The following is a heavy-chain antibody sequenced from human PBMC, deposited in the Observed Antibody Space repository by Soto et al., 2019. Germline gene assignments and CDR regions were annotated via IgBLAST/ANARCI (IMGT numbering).Heavy chain of an antibody. Sequence: GGSLRLSCAASGFTFSSYGMHWVRQAPGKGLEWVAVIWYDGSNKYYADSVKGRFTISRDNSKNTLYLQMNSLRAEDTAVYYCSRGSDSSSSPWFDSWGQGTLVPVSS. D-gene: IGHD6-6*01. CDR1: GFTFSSYG. CDR3: SRGSDSSSSPWFDS. J-gene: IGHJ5*01. V-gene: IGHV3-33*01. CDR2: IWYDGSNK.